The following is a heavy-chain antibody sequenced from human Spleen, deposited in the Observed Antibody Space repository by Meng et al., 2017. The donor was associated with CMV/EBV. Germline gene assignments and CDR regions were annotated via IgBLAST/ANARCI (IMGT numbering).Heavy chain of an antibody. CDR1: GFTFSGYP. V-gene: IGHV3-30-3*01. CDR3: ARPPSSSWSGYWYFDL. J-gene: IGHJ2*01. CDR2: ISHDGSKK. D-gene: IGHD6-13*01. Sequence: GGSLRLSCAASGFTFSGYPMHWVRQAPGKGLEWVAIISHDGSKKYYADSVTGRCTISRDNSKNRLYLQMNSLRTEDTAVYYCARPPSSSWSGYWYFDLWGRGTLVTVSS.